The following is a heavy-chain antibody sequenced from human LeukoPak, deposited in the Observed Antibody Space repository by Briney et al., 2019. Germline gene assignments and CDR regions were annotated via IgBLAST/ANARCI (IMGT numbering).Heavy chain of an antibody. D-gene: IGHD3-16*01. Sequence: SETLSLTCTVSGGSISSYYWSWIRQPPGKGLEWIGYIYYSGSTNYNPSLKSRVTISVDTSKNQFPLKLSSVTAADTAVYYCARHSWGAPYYFDYWGQGTLVTVSS. CDR3: ARHSWGAPYYFDY. V-gene: IGHV4-59*08. CDR2: IYYSGST. CDR1: GGSISSYY. J-gene: IGHJ4*02.